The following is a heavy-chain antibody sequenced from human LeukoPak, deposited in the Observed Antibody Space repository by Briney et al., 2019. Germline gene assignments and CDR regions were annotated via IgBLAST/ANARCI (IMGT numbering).Heavy chain of an antibody. D-gene: IGHD6-6*01. V-gene: IGHV3-30*02. CDR1: GFTFSKCG. CDR3: AKDLEYSSSFNWFDP. CDR2: IRNDGSDK. Sequence: QPGGSLRLSCAASGFTFSKCGMHWVRPATGKGLEWVAFIRNDGSDKYYADSVKGRFTISRDNSKNTLFLQMNSLRPEDTAIYYCAKDLEYSSSFNWFDPWGQGNLVTVSS. J-gene: IGHJ5*02.